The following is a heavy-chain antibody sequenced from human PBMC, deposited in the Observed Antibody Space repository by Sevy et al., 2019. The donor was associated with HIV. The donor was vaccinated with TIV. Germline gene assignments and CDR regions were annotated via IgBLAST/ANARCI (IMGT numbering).Heavy chain of an antibody. D-gene: IGHD3-9*01. CDR1: GLSVTNNG. CDR3: AKDFTGFYGMDV. V-gene: IGHV3-30*18. CDR2: ISYDGINK. Sequence: GGSLRLSCEVSGLSVTNNGMHWVRQAPGKGLEWVAVISYDGINKYYGDSVKGRFIISRDRSKNTLYLQMNILGIEETAVYYCAKDFTGFYGMDVWGQGTTVTVSS. J-gene: IGHJ6*02.